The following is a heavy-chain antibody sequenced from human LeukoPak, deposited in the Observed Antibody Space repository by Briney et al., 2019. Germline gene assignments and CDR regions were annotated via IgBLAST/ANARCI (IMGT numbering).Heavy chain of an antibody. D-gene: IGHD2-2*01. Sequence: GGSLRLSCAASGFTFNIYWMHWVRQAPGKGLVWVSRINSDGSSTNYADSVKGRFTISRDNAKNTLYLQMNSLRAEDTAVYYCARDSRVRSFDYWGQGTLVTVSS. CDR2: INSDGSST. J-gene: IGHJ4*02. V-gene: IGHV3-74*01. CDR3: ARDSRVRSFDY. CDR1: GFTFNIYW.